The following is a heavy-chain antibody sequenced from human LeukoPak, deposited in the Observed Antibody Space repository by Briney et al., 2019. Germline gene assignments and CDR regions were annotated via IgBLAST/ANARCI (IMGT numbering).Heavy chain of an antibody. Sequence: SVKVSCKASGGTFSSYAISWVRQAPGQGLEWMGRIIPIFGTANYEQKFQGRVTITTDESTSTAYMELSSLRSEDTAVYYCARVRYSGSYLDAFDIWGQGTMVTVSS. J-gene: IGHJ3*02. CDR1: GGTFSSYA. CDR3: ARVRYSGSYLDAFDI. V-gene: IGHV1-69*05. CDR2: IIPIFGTA. D-gene: IGHD1-26*01.